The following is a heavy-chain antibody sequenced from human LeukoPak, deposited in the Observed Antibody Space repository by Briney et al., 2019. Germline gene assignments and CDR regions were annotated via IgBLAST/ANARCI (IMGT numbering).Heavy chain of an antibody. Sequence: PGGSLRLSCAASGFTVSTNYMTWVRQAPGKGPEWVSVIYSGGSTYYADSVKGRFTISRDNSKNTLYLQMNSLRTEDTAVYYCAKDGYSSGWSTGSFDYWGQGVLVTVSS. CDR3: AKDGYSSGWSTGSFDY. J-gene: IGHJ4*02. D-gene: IGHD6-19*01. V-gene: IGHV3-53*05. CDR2: IYSGGST. CDR1: GFTVSTNY.